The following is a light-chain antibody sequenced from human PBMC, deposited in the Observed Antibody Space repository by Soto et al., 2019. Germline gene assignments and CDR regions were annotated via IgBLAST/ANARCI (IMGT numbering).Light chain of an antibody. CDR3: QQYQTYAT. CDR1: QGISSW. J-gene: IGKJ5*01. CDR2: AAS. Sequence: DIQMTQSPSSVSASVGDRVTITCRASQGISSWLAWYQQRPGKAPRLLIYAASTLESGVPSRFSGSGSGTAFTLTINSLQPDDFATYYCQQYQTYATFGQGTRLDI. V-gene: IGKV1-12*01.